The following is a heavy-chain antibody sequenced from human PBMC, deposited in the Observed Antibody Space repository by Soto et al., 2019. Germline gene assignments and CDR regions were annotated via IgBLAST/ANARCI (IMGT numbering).Heavy chain of an antibody. V-gene: IGHV1-69*13. CDR2: IIPIFGTA. D-gene: IGHD3-22*01. Sequence: SVKVSCKASGGTFSSYVISWVRQAPGQGLEWMGGIIPIFGTANYAQKFQGRVTITADESTSTAYMELSSLRSEDMAVYYCARGYYDSSGYYPPGRFWGQGTLVTVSS. J-gene: IGHJ4*02. CDR3: ARGYYDSSGYYPPGRF. CDR1: GGTFSSYV.